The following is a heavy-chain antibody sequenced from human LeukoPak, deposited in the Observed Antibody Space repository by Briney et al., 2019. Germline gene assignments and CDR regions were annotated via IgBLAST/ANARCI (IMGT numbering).Heavy chain of an antibody. CDR3: ARVGIGSSAGIDY. CDR2: ISSSSSYI. Sequence: GGSLRLSCAASGFTLSSYSMNWVRQAPGKGLEWVSCISSSSSYIYYADSVKGRFTISRDNAKKSLYLQMNSLRAEDTAVYYCARVGIGSSAGIDYWGQGTLVTVSS. J-gene: IGHJ4*02. CDR1: GFTLSSYS. V-gene: IGHV3-21*01. D-gene: IGHD1-26*01.